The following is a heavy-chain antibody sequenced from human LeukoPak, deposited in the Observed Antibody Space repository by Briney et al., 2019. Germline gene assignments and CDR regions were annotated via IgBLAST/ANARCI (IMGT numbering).Heavy chain of an antibody. CDR1: GGSISSYY. CDR3: ARRRLVRGVIEDYFDY. J-gene: IGHJ4*02. D-gene: IGHD3-10*01. CDR2: IYYSGST. Sequence: SETLSLTCTVSGGSISSYYWSWIRQPPGKGLEWMGYIYYSGSTNYNPSLKSRVTISVDTSKNQFSLKLSSVTAADTAVYYCARRRLVRGVIEDYFDYWGQGTLVTVSS. V-gene: IGHV4-59*08.